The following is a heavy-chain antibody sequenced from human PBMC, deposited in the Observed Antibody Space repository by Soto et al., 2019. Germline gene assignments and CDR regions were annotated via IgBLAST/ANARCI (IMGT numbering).Heavy chain of an antibody. V-gene: IGHV3-15*01. D-gene: IGHD2-2*01. J-gene: IGHJ4*02. Sequence: EVQLVESGGGLVKPGGSLRLSCAASGFTFSNAWMSWVRQAPGKGLEWVGRIKSKTDGGTTDYAAPVKGRFTISRDDSKNTLYLQMNSLKPEDTAVYYCTTDPPEYCSSTSCWAYFDYWGQGTLVTVSS. CDR1: GFTFSNAW. CDR2: IKSKTDGGTT. CDR3: TTDPPEYCSSTSCWAYFDY.